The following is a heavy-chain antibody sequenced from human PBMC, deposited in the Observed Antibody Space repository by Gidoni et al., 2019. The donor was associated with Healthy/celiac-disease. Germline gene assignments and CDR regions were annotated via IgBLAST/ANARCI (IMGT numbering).Heavy chain of an antibody. V-gene: IGHV3-23*01. D-gene: IGHD2-15*01. CDR2: ISGSGGST. J-gene: IGHJ6*02. CDR3: AKRVVGMDV. Sequence: EVQLLESGGGLVQPGGSLRLSCAASGFHFRSNAMSWVRQAPGKGPEGVAAISGSGGSTYYADSVKGRFTISRDNSKNTLYLQMNSLRAEDTAVYYCAKRVVGMDVWGQGTTVTVSS. CDR1: GFHFRSNA.